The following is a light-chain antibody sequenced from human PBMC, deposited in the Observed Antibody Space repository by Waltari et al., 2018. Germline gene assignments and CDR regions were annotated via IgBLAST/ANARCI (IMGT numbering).Light chain of an antibody. V-gene: IGKV3-20*01. J-gene: IGKJ2*01. CDR1: QSVSSSY. Sequence: EIVLTQSPGTLSLSPGERATLSCRASQSVSSSYLAWYQQKPGQAPRLLIYGASSRATCIPGRFSGSGSGTDFTLTISRLEPEDFAVYYCQQYGSSPTFGQGTKLEIK. CDR3: QQYGSSPT. CDR2: GAS.